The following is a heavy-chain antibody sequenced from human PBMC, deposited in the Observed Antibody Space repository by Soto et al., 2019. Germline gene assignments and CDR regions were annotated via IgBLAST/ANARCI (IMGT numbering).Heavy chain of an antibody. CDR1: GFIFSSYA. J-gene: IGHJ6*02. D-gene: IGHD2-15*01. Sequence: QVQLVESGGGVVQPGRSLRLSCAASGFIFSSYAMHWVRQAPGKGLEWVAVISYDGSNKYYADSVKGRFTISRDNSKNTRYLQRNSRRAEDTAVYYCARTGLLHGMDVWGQGTTVTVSS. V-gene: IGHV3-30-3*01. CDR3: ARTGLLHGMDV. CDR2: ISYDGSNK.